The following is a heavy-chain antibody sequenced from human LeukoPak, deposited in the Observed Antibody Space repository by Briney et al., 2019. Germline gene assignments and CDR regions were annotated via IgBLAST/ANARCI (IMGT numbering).Heavy chain of an antibody. Sequence: SETLSLTCAVYGGSFSGYYWSWIRQPPGKGLEWLGEINHSGSTNYNPSLKSRVTISVDTSTNQFPLQLSSVAAADTAVYYCAREGRYGSGGSCYRRWFDPWGQGTLVTVSS. D-gene: IGHD2-15*01. CDR1: GGSFSGYY. V-gene: IGHV4-34*01. J-gene: IGHJ5*02. CDR2: INHSGST. CDR3: AREGRYGSGGSCYRRWFDP.